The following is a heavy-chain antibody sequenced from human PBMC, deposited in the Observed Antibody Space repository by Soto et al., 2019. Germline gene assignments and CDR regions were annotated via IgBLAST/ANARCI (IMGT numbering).Heavy chain of an antibody. D-gene: IGHD6-13*01. CDR1: GYRFTNYW. CDR3: ARHSTGLAAAGTYFDY. V-gene: IGHV5-10-1*01. CDR2: IDPSDSYT. J-gene: IGHJ4*02. Sequence: PGESLKISCKGSGYRFTNYWISWVRQMPGKGLEWMGRIDPSDSYTNYSPSFQGHVTISTDKSISTAYLQWSSLKASDTAMYYCARHSTGLAAAGTYFDYWGQGTLVTVS.